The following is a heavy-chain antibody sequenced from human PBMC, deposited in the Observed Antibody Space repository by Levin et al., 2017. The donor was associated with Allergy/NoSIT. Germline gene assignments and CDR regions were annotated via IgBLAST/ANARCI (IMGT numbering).Heavy chain of an antibody. D-gene: IGHD3-3*01. CDR3: AKERPGTYYDFWSGYYTPNYYYDGMDV. CDR2: ISYDGSNK. CDR1: GFTFSSYG. Sequence: SCAASGFTFSSYGMHWVRQAPGKGLEWVAVISYDGSNKYYADSVKGRFTISRDNSKNTLYLQMNSLRAEDTAVYYCAKERPGTYYDFWSGYYTPNYYYDGMDVWGQGTTVTVSS. V-gene: IGHV3-30*18. J-gene: IGHJ6*02.